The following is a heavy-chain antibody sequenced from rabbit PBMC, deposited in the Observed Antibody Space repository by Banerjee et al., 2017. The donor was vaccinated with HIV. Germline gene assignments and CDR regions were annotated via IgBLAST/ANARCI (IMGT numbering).Heavy chain of an antibody. D-gene: IGHD4-1*01. CDR1: GFSFSSSYW. V-gene: IGHV1S45*01. J-gene: IGHJ4*01. CDR3: ARDLAGVIGWNFNL. Sequence: QEQLEESGGDLVKPEGSLTLTCTASGFSFSSSYWICWVRQAPGKGLEWIACVYSASSGNTVYATWAKGRFTISKTSSTTVTLQMTSLTAADTATYFCARDLAGVIGWNFNLWGQGTLVTVS. CDR2: VYSASSGNT.